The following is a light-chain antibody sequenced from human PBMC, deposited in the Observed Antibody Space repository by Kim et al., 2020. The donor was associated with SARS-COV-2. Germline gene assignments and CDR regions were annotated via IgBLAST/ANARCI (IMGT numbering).Light chain of an antibody. CDR1: SLRTYY. V-gene: IGLV3-19*01. J-gene: IGLJ2*01. CDR2: GKN. CDR3: QSRDSSGNYVI. Sequence: SSELTQDPAVSVGLGQTVTITCQGDSLRTYYATWYQQKSGQAPVLVFYGKNKRPSGIPDRFSGSDSVNTASLTVTGAQAEDEADYYCQSRDSSGNYVIFGGGTKLTVL.